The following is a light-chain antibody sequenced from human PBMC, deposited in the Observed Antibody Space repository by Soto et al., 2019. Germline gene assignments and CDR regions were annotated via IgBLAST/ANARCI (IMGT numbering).Light chain of an antibody. CDR1: SSDVGNYNL. CDR3: SSYTSSSTSV. J-gene: IGLJ1*01. V-gene: IGLV2-14*02. Sequence: QSVLTQPASVSGSPGQSITISCTGTSSDVGNYNLVSWYQQHPGKAPKLMIYEVNKRPSGVSNRFSGSKSGNTASLTISGLQAEDEADYYCSSYTSSSTSVFGTGTKVTVL. CDR2: EVN.